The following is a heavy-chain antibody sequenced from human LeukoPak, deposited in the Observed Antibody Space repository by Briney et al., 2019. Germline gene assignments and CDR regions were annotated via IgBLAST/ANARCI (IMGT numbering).Heavy chain of an antibody. CDR2: ISGSGGST. D-gene: IGHD3-22*01. CDR3: AKLRPNYYDSSGYYQWVDY. V-gene: IGHV3-23*01. J-gene: IGHJ4*02. Sequence: PGGSLRLSCAASGFTFSSYGMSWVRQAPGKGLEWVSAISGSGGSTYYADSVKGRFTISRDNSKNTLYLQMNSLRAEDTAVYYCAKLRPNYYDSSGYYQWVDYWGQGTLVTVSS. CDR1: GFTFSSYG.